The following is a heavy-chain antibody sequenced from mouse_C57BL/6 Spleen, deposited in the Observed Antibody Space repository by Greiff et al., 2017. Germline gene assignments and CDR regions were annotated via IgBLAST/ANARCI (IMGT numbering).Heavy chain of an antibody. J-gene: IGHJ3*01. Sequence: EVQLQQSGPELVKPGASVKISCKASGYTFTDYYMNWVKQSHGKSLEWIGDINPNNGGTSYNQTFKGKATLTVDKSSSTAYMELRSLTSEASAVYYCARDGQLRPLFAYWGQGTLVTVSA. CDR1: GYTFTDYY. D-gene: IGHD3-2*02. V-gene: IGHV1-26*01. CDR2: INPNNGGT. CDR3: ARDGQLRPLFAY.